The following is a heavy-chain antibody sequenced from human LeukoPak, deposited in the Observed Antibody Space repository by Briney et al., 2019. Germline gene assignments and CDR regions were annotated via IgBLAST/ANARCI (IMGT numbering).Heavy chain of an antibody. Sequence: SETLSLTCAVYGGSFSGYYWSWIRQPPGKGLEWIGEINHSGSTSYNPSLKSRVTISVDTSKNQVSLKLSSVTAADTAVYYCARGNDYWGQGTLVTASS. CDR2: INHSGST. CDR3: ARGNDY. CDR1: GGSFSGYY. J-gene: IGHJ4*02. V-gene: IGHV4-34*01.